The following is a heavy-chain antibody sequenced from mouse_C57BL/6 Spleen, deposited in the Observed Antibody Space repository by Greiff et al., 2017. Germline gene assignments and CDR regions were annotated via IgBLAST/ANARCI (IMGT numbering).Heavy chain of an antibody. CDR3: ARDDYSLYDFDY. Sequence: EVKLMESGPGLVKPSQSLSLTCSVTGYSITSGYYWNWIRQFPGNKLEWMGYISYDGSNNYNPSLKNRISITRDTSKNQFFLKLNSVTTEDTATYYCARDDYSLYDFDYWGQGTTLTVSS. D-gene: IGHD2-12*01. CDR1: GYSITSGYY. J-gene: IGHJ2*01. CDR2: ISYDGSN. V-gene: IGHV3-6*01.